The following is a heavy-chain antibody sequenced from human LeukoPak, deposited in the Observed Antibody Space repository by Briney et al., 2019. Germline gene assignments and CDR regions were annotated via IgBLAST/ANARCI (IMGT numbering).Heavy chain of an antibody. D-gene: IGHD5-18*01. CDR3: AKDGMWIQLWLVGYFDY. V-gene: IGHV3-21*01. CDR1: GFTFSSYS. Sequence: GGSLRLSCAASGFTFSSYSMNWVRQAPGKGLEWVSSISSSSSYIYYADSVKGRFTISRDNAKNSLYLQMNSLRAEDTAVYYCAKDGMWIQLWLVGYFDYWGQGTLVTVSS. J-gene: IGHJ4*02. CDR2: ISSSSSYI.